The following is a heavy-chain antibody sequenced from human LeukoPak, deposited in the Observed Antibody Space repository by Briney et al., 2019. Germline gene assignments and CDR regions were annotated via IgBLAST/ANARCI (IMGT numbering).Heavy chain of an antibody. Sequence: GGSLRLSCAASGFTFSSYAMSWVRQAPGKGLEWVSAISGSGGSTYYADSLKGRFTISRDNSKNTLYLQMNSLRAEDTAVYYCAKDIAAAGTVDYWGQGTLVTVSS. CDR3: AKDIAAAGTVDY. V-gene: IGHV3-23*01. CDR1: GFTFSSYA. J-gene: IGHJ4*02. CDR2: ISGSGGST. D-gene: IGHD6-13*01.